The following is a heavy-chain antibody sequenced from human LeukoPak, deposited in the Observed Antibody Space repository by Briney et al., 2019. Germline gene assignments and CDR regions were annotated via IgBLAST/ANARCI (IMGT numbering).Heavy chain of an antibody. J-gene: IGHJ4*02. CDR2: INPNSGGT. D-gene: IGHD3-22*01. CDR3: ARVSYYDTSVLDY. V-gene: IGHV1-2*02. CDR1: GYTFTGYY. Sequence: ASVKVSCKASGYTFTGYYMHWVRQAPGQGLEWMGWINPNSGGTNYAQKFQGRVTMTRDTSISTAYMELSSLRSDDTAVYYCARVSYYDTSVLDYWGQGTLVTVSS.